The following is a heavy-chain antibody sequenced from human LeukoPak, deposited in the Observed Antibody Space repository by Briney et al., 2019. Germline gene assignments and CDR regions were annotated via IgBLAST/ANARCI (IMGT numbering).Heavy chain of an antibody. CDR2: IYYSGST. D-gene: IGHD3-22*01. Sequence: SETLSLTCTVSGGSISSYYWSWIRQPPGKGLEWIGHIYYSGSTNYNPSLKSRATISVDTSKSQFSLNLSSVTAADTAVYYCARNYDSSGYTAFGYWGRGTLVTVSS. J-gene: IGHJ4*02. V-gene: IGHV4-59*01. CDR1: GGSISSYY. CDR3: ARNYDSSGYTAFGY.